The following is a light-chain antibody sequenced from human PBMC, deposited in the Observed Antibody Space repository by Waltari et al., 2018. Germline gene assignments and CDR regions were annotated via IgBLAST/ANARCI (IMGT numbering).Light chain of an antibody. Sequence: SALTPPASVSGSPGQSLTISCTGTSNDICRDTLALWYPQHPGEAPKVLIYEANKRPSGVSDRFSGSKSGNTASLTISGLQSEDEADYYCCSYASSPPSVVFGGGTKVTVL. J-gene: IGLJ2*01. V-gene: IGLV2-23*01. CDR1: SNDICRDTL. CDR3: CSYASSPPSVV. CDR2: EAN.